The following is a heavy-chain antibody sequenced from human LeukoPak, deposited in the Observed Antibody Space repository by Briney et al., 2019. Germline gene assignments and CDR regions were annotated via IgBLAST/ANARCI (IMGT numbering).Heavy chain of an antibody. V-gene: IGHV4-59*12. Sequence: SETLSLTCTVSGGFISSYYWSWIRQPPGKGLEWIGYIYYSGSTYYNPSLKSRVTISVDTSKNQFSLKLSSVTAADTAVYYCARALLWFGEDYWGQGTLVTVSS. J-gene: IGHJ4*02. CDR1: GGFISSYY. D-gene: IGHD3-10*01. CDR3: ARALLWFGEDY. CDR2: IYYSGST.